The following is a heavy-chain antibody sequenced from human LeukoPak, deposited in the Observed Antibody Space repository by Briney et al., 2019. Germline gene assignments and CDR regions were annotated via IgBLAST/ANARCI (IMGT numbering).Heavy chain of an antibody. CDR2: IYHSGST. CDR1: GYSISTGDY. V-gene: IGHV4-38-2*01. J-gene: IGHJ6*03. CDR3: ARKSSPYYFMAV. Sequence: SETLSLTCAVSGYSISTGDYWDWIRQPPGKGLEWIGSIYHSGSTYYNPSLKSRVTISVDTSKNQFSLKLNSVTAADTAVYHCARKSSPYYFMAVWGKGTAVTVSS.